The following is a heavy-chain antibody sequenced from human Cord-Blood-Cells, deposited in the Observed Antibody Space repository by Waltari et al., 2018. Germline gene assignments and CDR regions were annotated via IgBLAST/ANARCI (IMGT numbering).Heavy chain of an antibody. CDR3: ARGLQGYDSSGYYYYGMDV. CDR1: GYTFTSYD. Sequence: QVQLVQSGAEVKKPGASVKVSCKASGYTFTSYDINWVRQATGQGLEWMGWMNPNSGNTGYAQKFQGRVTMDRNTSMSTAYMELSSLRSEDTAVYYCARGLQGYDSSGYYYYGMDVWGQGTTVTVSS. D-gene: IGHD3-22*01. CDR2: MNPNSGNT. J-gene: IGHJ6*02. V-gene: IGHV1-8*01.